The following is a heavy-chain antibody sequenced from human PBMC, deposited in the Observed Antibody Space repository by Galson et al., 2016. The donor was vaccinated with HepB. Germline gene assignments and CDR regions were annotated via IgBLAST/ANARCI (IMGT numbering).Heavy chain of an antibody. CDR2: ISYDGSNK. CDR3: AKDHGGSFDY. J-gene: IGHJ4*02. D-gene: IGHD3-16*01. Sequence: SLRLSCAASGFTFSSYGMHWVRQAPGKGLEWVAVISYDGSNKYYADSVKGRFNISRHNSKNTLHMQMNSLRAEEPAVYYCAKDHGGSFDYWGQGTLVTVSS. CDR1: GFTFSSYG. V-gene: IGHV3-30*18.